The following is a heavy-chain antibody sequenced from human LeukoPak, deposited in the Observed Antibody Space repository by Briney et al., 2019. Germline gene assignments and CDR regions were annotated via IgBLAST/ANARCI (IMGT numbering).Heavy chain of an antibody. CDR3: ARGLFLSGYLDAFDI. V-gene: IGHV3-53*01. CDR1: GLTVNNKY. CDR2: IYNDGRT. J-gene: IGHJ3*02. Sequence: GGSLRLSCAASGLTVNNKYMTWVRQAPGKGLEWVSLIYNDGRTYYADSVKGRCTISRDNLKNVLYLQMNSLKVEDTALYYCARGLFLSGYLDAFDIWGQGTVVTVSS. D-gene: IGHD3-22*01.